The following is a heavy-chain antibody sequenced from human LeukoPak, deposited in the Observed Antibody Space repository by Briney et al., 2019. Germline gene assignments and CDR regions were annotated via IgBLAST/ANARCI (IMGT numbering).Heavy chain of an antibody. Sequence: SETLPLTCDVSGVSIRTYYWSWIRQPPGKGLEWIAYFSYSGNTDYNPSLKSRVTILVDTSKNQFSLRLSSVTAADTAVYYCARVKSAGREDYWGQGILVTVSS. D-gene: IGHD2-15*01. CDR1: GVSIRTYY. J-gene: IGHJ4*02. CDR2: FSYSGNT. CDR3: ARVKSAGREDY. V-gene: IGHV4-59*01.